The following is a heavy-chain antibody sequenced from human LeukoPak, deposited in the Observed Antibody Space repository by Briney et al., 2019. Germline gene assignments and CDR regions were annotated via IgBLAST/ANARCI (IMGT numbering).Heavy chain of an antibody. CDR2: ISYDGSNK. CDR1: GFTFSSYA. D-gene: IGHD6-13*01. CDR3: ARDLSWGFDY. V-gene: IGHV3-30-3*01. Sequence: GGSLRLSYAASGFTFSSYAMHWVRQAPGKGLEWVAVISYDGSNKYYADSVKGRFTISRDNSKNTLCLQMNSLRAEDTAVYYCARDLSWGFDYWGQGTLVTVSS. J-gene: IGHJ4*02.